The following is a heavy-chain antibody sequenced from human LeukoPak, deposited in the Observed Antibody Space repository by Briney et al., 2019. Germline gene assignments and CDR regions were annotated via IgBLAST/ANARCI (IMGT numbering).Heavy chain of an antibody. Sequence: PSETLSLTCTVPGAPITSGVYYWSWIRQHPQRGLEWIGYLYYTGSSFYNPSLKSRVTISVDTSENQFSLNLNSVTAADTAVYYCATKPGYCSGGSCYSQNGNWFDPWGQGTLVTVSS. V-gene: IGHV4-31*03. CDR1: GAPITSGVYY. CDR3: ATKPGYCSGGSCYSQNGNWFDP. CDR2: LYYTGSS. J-gene: IGHJ5*02. D-gene: IGHD2-15*01.